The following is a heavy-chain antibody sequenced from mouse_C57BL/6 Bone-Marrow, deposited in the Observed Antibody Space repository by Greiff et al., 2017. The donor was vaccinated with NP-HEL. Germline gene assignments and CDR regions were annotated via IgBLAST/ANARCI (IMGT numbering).Heavy chain of an antibody. V-gene: IGHV14-1*01. CDR2: IDPEDGAT. J-gene: IGHJ3*01. CDR1: GFNIKDYY. CDR3: TTSGNPGFAY. Sequence: VQLQQSGAELVRPGASVKLSCTASGFNIKDYYMHWVKQRPEQGLEWVGRIDPEDGATEYAPKFPGQATMTVDKSSNTAYLQLSRLTSEDTAVYYCTTSGNPGFAYWGQGTLVTVSA. D-gene: IGHD3-1*01.